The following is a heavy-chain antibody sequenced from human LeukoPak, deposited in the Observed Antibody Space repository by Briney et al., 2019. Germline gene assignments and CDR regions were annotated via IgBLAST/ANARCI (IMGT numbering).Heavy chain of an antibody. Sequence: KPSETLSLTCTVSGGSISSYYWSWIRQPPGKGLEWIGYIYTSGSTNYNPSLKSRVTISVDTSKNQFSLKLSSVTAADTAVYYCARPSYSSSWYIEDRGQGTLVTVSS. V-gene: IGHV4-4*09. J-gene: IGHJ4*02. D-gene: IGHD6-13*01. CDR1: GGSISSYY. CDR2: IYTSGST. CDR3: ARPSYSSSWYIED.